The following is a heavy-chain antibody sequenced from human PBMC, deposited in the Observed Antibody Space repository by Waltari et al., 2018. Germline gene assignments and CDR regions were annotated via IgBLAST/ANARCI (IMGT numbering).Heavy chain of an antibody. CDR3: AREFRSAAGHLNGMDI. Sequence: QVQLVQSGAEVKKPGASVKVSCKASGYTFTSYHINWVRQAPGQGLEWMGWKNSTIRNSGCAEKCQGRVTMTRDTSTDTAYMERSGLRSEDTAGYYCAREFRSAAGHLNGMDIWGQGTAVTVSS. CDR2: KNSTIRNS. V-gene: IGHV1-8*01. D-gene: IGHD6-19*01. CDR1: GYTFTSYH. J-gene: IGHJ6*02.